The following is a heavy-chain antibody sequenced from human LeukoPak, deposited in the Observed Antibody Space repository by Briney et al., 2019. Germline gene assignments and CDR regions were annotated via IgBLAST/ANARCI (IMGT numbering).Heavy chain of an antibody. CDR1: GYNFPNYW. V-gene: IGHV5-51*01. CDR2: IYPADSDT. CDR3: ARQSRSGSYTRGYFFYH. J-gene: IGHJ1*01. Sequence: GESLEILFQVSGYNFPNYWNGWVPQMPGKGLESMGIIYPADSDTTYSPSFQGQVAISVDKSISTVYLHWSSLKASDTAIYYCARQSRSGSYTRGYFFYHWGQGTLVTVSS. D-gene: IGHD2/OR15-2a*01.